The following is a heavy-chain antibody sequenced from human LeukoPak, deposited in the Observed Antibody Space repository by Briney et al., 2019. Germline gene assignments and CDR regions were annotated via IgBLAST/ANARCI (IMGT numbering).Heavy chain of an antibody. CDR1: GFTYSRYW. V-gene: IGHV3-7*01. CDR3: ARDQPTPRRAIFDY. CDR2: IKQYGSEK. Sequence: PGGPLRLSCAASGFTYSRYWMSWAPQAPGEGLEWVANIKQYGSEKYYVDSVKGRFTISRDNTKNSLYLQMNSLSAEDTAVYYCARDQPTPRRAIFDYWGQGTLVTVSS. D-gene: IGHD2-2*02. J-gene: IGHJ4*02.